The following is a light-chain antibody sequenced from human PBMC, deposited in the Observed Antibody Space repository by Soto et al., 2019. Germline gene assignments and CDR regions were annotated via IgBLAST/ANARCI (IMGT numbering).Light chain of an antibody. CDR3: QQYNNWPFPSWT. V-gene: IGKV3-15*01. J-gene: IGKJ1*01. CDR1: QRVSSN. Sequence: EIVMTQSPATLSVSPEERATLSCRASQRVSSNLAGYQQKPGQAPRLLIYGASTRATGIPARFSGSGSGTEFTLTISSLQSEDFAVYYCQQYNNWPFPSWTFGQGTKVEIK. CDR2: GAS.